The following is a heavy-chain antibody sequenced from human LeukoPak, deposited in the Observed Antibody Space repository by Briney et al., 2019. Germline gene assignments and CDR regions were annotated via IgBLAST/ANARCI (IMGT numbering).Heavy chain of an antibody. Sequence: GGSLRLSCAASGFTFDDYAMHWVRQAPGKGLEWVSLISWDGGSTYYADSVKGRFTISRDNSKNSLYLQMNSLRAEDTALYYCAKDKGKLGGYKYEWPLDYWGQGTLVTVSS. CDR1: GFTFDDYA. D-gene: IGHD5-24*01. V-gene: IGHV3-43D*03. J-gene: IGHJ4*02. CDR3: AKDKGKLGGYKYEWPLDY. CDR2: ISWDGGST.